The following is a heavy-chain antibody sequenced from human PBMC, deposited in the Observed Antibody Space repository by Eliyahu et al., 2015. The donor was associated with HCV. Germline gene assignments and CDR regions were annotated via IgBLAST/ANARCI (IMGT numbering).Heavy chain of an antibody. V-gene: IGHV1-69*01. CDR2: SIPIFRTP. CDR3: ARDRGPAAIIDAFDI. CDR1: GGTFSNYG. Sequence: QVQLVQSGAEVKKPGSSVKVSCKAAGGTFSNYGISWVRQAPGQGLEWMGESIPIFRTPNYAQKFQGRVTIIADEPTSTVYMELSSLRSEDTAFYYCARDRGPAAIIDAFDIWGQGTMVTVSS. J-gene: IGHJ3*02. D-gene: IGHD2-2*01.